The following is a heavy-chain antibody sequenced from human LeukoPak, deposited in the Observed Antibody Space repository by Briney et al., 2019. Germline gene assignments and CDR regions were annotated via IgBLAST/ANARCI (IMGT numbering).Heavy chain of an antibody. CDR1: GGTFSSYA. J-gene: IGHJ5*02. V-gene: IGHV1-69*13. D-gene: IGHD2-2*01. Sequence: SVKVSCKASGGTFSSYAISWVRQAPGQGLEWMGGIIPIFGTANYAQKFQGRVTITADESTSTAYMELSSLRSEDTAVYNCARDGMYKSRNVEVPAKYRWFDPWGQGTLVTVSS. CDR3: ARDGMYKSRNVEVPAKYRWFDP. CDR2: IIPIFGTA.